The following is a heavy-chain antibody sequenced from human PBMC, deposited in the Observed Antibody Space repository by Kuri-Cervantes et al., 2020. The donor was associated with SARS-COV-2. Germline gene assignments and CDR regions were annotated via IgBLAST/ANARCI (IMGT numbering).Heavy chain of an antibody. Sequence: LSLTCAASGFTFSNAWMRWVRQAPGKGLEWVSYISSSGSTIYYADSVKGRFTISRDNAKNSLYLQMNSLRAEDTAVYYCARGFVYYDSSGLFDYWGQGTTVTVSS. CDR1: GFTFSNAW. J-gene: IGHJ4*03. D-gene: IGHD3-22*01. CDR3: ARGFVYYDSSGLFDY. CDR2: ISSSGSTI. V-gene: IGHV3-11*04.